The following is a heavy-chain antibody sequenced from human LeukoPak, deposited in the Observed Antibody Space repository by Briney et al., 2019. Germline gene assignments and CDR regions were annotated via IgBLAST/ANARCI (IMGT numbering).Heavy chain of an antibody. Sequence: SETLSLTCTVSGGSISSYYWSWIRQPPGKGLEWIGYIYYSGSTNYNPSLKSRVTISLDTSKNQFSLKLSSVTAADTAVYYCARQVGQQLVPDAFDIWGQGTMVTVSS. CDR3: ARQVGQQLVPDAFDI. CDR2: IYYSGST. CDR1: GGSISSYY. J-gene: IGHJ3*02. V-gene: IGHV4-59*01. D-gene: IGHD6-13*01.